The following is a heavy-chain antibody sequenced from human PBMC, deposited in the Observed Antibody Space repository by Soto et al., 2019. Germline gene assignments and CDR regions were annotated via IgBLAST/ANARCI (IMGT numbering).Heavy chain of an antibody. Sequence: PSETLSLTCSVSGGSVRTYYCSWIRQPAGKGLEWIGRIYSTGIGNYNPSLRSRVTMSVDTSSNQISLRLSSVTAADKAVYYCARDEYYDSNKWFDPWGQGTLVTFSS. CDR1: GGSVRTYY. CDR2: IYSTGIG. J-gene: IGHJ5*02. CDR3: ARDEYYDSNKWFDP. D-gene: IGHD3-22*01. V-gene: IGHV4-4*07.